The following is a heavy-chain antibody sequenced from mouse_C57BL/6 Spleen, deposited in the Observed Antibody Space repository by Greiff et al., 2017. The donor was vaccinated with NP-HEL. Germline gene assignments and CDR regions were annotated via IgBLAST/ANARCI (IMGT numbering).Heavy chain of an antibody. Sequence: EVKLVESEGGLVQPGSSMKLSCTASGFTFSDYYMAWVRQVPEKGLEWVANINYDGSSTYYLDSLKSRFIISRENAKNILYLQMSSLKSEDTATYYCARDGGYFAYWGQGTLVTVSA. J-gene: IGHJ3*01. CDR3: ARDGGYFAY. V-gene: IGHV5-16*01. CDR1: GFTFSDYY. D-gene: IGHD1-1*02. CDR2: INYDGSST.